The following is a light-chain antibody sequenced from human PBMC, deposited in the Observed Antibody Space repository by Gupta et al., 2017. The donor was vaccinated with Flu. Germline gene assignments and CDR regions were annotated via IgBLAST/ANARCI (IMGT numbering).Light chain of an antibody. CDR1: SSDVGDYDF. CDR2: EVS. J-gene: IGLJ2*01. V-gene: IGLV2-14*01. Sequence: QSALTQPASVSGSPGQSITISCTGSSSDVGDYDFVSWYQRHPGKAPKLMIYEVSNRPSGVSNRCSGSKSGNTASLTISGLQAEDEADYYCSSYTSTTTSVLFGGGTKLTVL. CDR3: SSYTSTTTSVL.